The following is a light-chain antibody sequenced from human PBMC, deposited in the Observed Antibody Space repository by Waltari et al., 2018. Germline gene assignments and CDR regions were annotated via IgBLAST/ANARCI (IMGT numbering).Light chain of an antibody. Sequence: QSALTQPASVSGSPGQSITISCTGSSSDLGAYNYVAWYQHFPDEAPKLLIYEVRNRPSRVSSRFSGSKSGNTASLTISGIQVEDEAHYYCSSYTNTFVVFGGGTKLTVL. J-gene: IGLJ2*01. V-gene: IGLV2-14*01. CDR1: SSDLGAYNY. CDR2: EVR. CDR3: SSYTNTFVV.